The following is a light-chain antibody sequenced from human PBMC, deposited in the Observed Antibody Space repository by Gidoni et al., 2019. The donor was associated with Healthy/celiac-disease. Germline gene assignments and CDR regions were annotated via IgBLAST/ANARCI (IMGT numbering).Light chain of an antibody. J-gene: IGKJ1*01. Sequence: DIQMTQSPSTLSASVGDRVTITCRASQSISSGLAWYQSKPGKAPKLLIYDDSSLESGAPSRFSCSGSGTEFALTISSLQPDAFATYYCHQYQRYSSWTFGQGTKVEIK. CDR3: HQYQRYSSWT. V-gene: IGKV1-5*01. CDR1: QSISSG. CDR2: DDS.